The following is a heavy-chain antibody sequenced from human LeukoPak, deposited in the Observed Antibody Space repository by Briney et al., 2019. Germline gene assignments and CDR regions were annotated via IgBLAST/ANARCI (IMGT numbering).Heavy chain of an antibody. CDR2: INHSGST. Sequence: PSETLSLTCAVYGGSFSDYYWSWIRQPPGKGLEWIGEINHSGSTNYNPSLKSRVTISVDTSKNQFSLKLSSVTAADTAVYYCARGIHGDHGPFDYWGQGTLVTVSS. CDR1: GGSFSDYY. D-gene: IGHD4-17*01. CDR3: ARGIHGDHGPFDY. V-gene: IGHV4-34*01. J-gene: IGHJ4*02.